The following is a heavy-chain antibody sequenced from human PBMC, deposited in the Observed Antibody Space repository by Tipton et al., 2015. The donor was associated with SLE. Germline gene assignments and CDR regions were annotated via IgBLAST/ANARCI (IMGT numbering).Heavy chain of an antibody. CDR1: GGSMSRVSDY. CDR3: ARESDAFDI. J-gene: IGHJ3*02. CDR2: IPTSGGT. Sequence: TLSLTCAVSGGSMSRVSDYWSWIRQPAGKGLEWIGRIPTSGGTYSNPSLDSQVPMSVDMSKNQFSLLLTSVTATDTAVYYCARESDAFDIWRRGTMVSVSS. V-gene: IGHV4-61*02.